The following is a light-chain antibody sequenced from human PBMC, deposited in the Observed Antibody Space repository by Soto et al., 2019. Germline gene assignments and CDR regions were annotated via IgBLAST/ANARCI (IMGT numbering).Light chain of an antibody. J-gene: IGKJ3*01. V-gene: IGKV1-39*01. CDR1: QTIGKY. Sequence: DIQMTQSTSSLSATVGDRVTITCRASQTIGKYLNWYQQQPGKVPKLLIYDASYLQSGVPSRFSGSESGTDFTLNISDLRPEDFATYYCQQSFSIPFAFGPRTKVAIK. CDR3: QQSFSIPFA. CDR2: DAS.